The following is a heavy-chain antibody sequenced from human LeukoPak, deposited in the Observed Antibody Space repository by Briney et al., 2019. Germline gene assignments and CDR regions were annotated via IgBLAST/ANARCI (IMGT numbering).Heavy chain of an antibody. CDR1: GNSLRDTS. CDR3: ATADKWEPLDY. J-gene: IGHJ4*02. Sequence: ASVKVSCKASGNSLRDTSIHWVRQAPGQWLEWMGGFEPEDGEPIFAQTFQGRLSMTEDTSTDTAHMELSSLTVEDTAVYYCATADKWEPLDYWGQGTLVTASS. D-gene: IGHD1-26*01. V-gene: IGHV1-24*01. CDR2: FEPEDGEP.